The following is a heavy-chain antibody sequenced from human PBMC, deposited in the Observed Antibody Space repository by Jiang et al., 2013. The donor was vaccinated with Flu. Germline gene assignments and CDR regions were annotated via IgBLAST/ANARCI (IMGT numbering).Heavy chain of an antibody. Sequence: PGLVKPSGTLSLTCAVSGGSISSSNWWSWVRQPPGKGLEWIGEIYHSGSTNYNPSLKSRVTISVDKSKNQFSLKLSSVTAADTAVYYCAKSTSGGYSGYGPRMEFDYWGQGTLVTVSS. J-gene: IGHJ4*02. CDR3: AKSTSGGYSGYGPRMEFDY. V-gene: IGHV4-4*02. CDR2: IYHSGST. CDR1: GGSISSSNW. D-gene: IGHD5-12*01.